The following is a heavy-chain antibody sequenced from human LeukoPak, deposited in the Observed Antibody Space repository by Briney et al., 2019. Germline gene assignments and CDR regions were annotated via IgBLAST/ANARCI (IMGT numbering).Heavy chain of an antibody. Sequence: SVKVSCKASGGSFRSSTFAWVRQAPGRGLEWMGGIVPIFGAPNYAQEFQDRATITTDESTSTVYMELSSLISEDTAMYYCARGPLHVALSSRSSKWLDPWGQGSLVTVSS. D-gene: IGHD3-16*02. V-gene: IGHV1-69*05. CDR1: GGSFRSST. J-gene: IGHJ5*02. CDR2: IVPIFGAP. CDR3: ARGPLHVALSSRSSKWLDP.